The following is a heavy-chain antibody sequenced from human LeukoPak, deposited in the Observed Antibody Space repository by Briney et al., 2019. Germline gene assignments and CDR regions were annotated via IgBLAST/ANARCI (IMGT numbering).Heavy chain of an antibody. CDR2: ITDSGGT. J-gene: IGHJ6*03. Sequence: SETLSLTCAVYGTSFSGYSWSWIRQSPGKGLEWIGEITDSGGTNYNPSFKSRLTISADTSKNQFSLKLASVTAADTAVYYCARGIVVVVPAAMKYYYYYYMDVWGKGTTVTVSS. CDR1: GTSFSGYS. CDR3: ARGIVVVVPAAMKYYYYYYMDV. V-gene: IGHV4-34*01. D-gene: IGHD2-2*01.